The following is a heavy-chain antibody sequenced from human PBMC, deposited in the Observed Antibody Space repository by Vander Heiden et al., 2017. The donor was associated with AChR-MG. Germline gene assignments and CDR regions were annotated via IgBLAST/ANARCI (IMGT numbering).Heavy chain of an antibody. V-gene: IGHV3-15*01. CDR3: TRSHFDP. Sequence: EVQVVESGGGLVKQGGSLRLPCAAPGFTFSNAWTTWVRQAPGKGLEWVGRMKSKTAGGTTDYAAPVKGRFTISRDDSKNTLYLQMNSLKTEDTAVYYCTRSHFDPWGQGTLVTVSS. CDR1: GFTFSNAW. J-gene: IGHJ5*02. CDR2: MKSKTAGGTT.